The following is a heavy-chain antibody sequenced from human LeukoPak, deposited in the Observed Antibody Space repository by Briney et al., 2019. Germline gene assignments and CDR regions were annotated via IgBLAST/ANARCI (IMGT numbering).Heavy chain of an antibody. Sequence: SETLSLTCTVSGGSIISDGYYWSWIRQPPGKGLEWIGYIYHSGSTYYNPSLRSRVTISVDRSKNQFSLKLSSVTAADTAVYYCARDLGSSWYLGYWGQGILVTVSS. D-gene: IGHD6-13*01. J-gene: IGHJ4*02. CDR2: IYHSGST. V-gene: IGHV4-30-2*01. CDR3: ARDLGSSWYLGY. CDR1: GGSIISDGYY.